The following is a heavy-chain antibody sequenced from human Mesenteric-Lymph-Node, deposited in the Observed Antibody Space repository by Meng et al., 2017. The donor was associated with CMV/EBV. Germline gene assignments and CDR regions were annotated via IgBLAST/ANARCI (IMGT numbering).Heavy chain of an antibody. D-gene: IGHD3-3*01. CDR3: ARGGLGILRFFEWVYDY. CDR1: GFTFDDYG. Sequence: GGSLRLSCAASGFTFDDYGMSWVRQAPGKGLEGVSGINWNGGSKGYADSVKGRFTISRDNAKNSLYLQMNSLRAEDTALYYCARGGLGILRFFEWVYDYWGQGTLVTVSS. V-gene: IGHV3-20*04. CDR2: INWNGGSK. J-gene: IGHJ4*02.